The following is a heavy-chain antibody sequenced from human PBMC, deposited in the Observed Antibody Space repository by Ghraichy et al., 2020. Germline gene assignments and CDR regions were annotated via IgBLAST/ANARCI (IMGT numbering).Heavy chain of an antibody. V-gene: IGHV1-69*04. D-gene: IGHD2-21*02. CDR1: EGTFSSYA. CDR3: ARDRGVTGEGYGMDV. CDR2: TIPILGIA. J-gene: IGHJ6*01. Sequence: SVKVSCKASEGTFSSYAISWVRQAPGQGLEWKGRTIPILGIAKYAQKFQGRVTITADKSTSTAHMELISLRSEDTAVYYCARDRGVTGEGYGMDVGGQWTTVTVSS.